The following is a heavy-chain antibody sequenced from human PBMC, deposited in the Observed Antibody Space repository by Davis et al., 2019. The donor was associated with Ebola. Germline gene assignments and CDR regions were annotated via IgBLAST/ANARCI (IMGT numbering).Heavy chain of an antibody. J-gene: IGHJ4*02. V-gene: IGHV4-34*01. CDR3: VRSITMILMVPRY. D-gene: IGHD3-22*01. Sequence: GSLRLSCDVSGGSFSDYYWTWIRQPPGKGLEWIGDINDSEGTNYNPSLKSQVTISVDTSKKHLSLNLSSVTAADTAVYYCVRSITMILMVPRYWGQGTLVTVSS. CDR1: GGSFSDYY. CDR2: INDSEGT.